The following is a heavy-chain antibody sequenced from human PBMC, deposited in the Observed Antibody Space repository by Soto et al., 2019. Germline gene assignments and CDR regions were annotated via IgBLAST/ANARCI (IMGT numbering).Heavy chain of an antibody. V-gene: IGHV4-34*12. CDR3: ARRENGDYINFFDS. CDR1: GTYFSDFA. D-gene: IGHD4-17*01. Sequence: PSQTLSLTCDAPGTYFSDFAWNRVRQSPGKGLEWIGEIFYTGRSNYRPSLKSRVTMSVDTSKNHFSLSLSEVTAADTGVYYCARRENGDYINFFDSWGQGTLVTVSS. CDR2: IFYTGRS. J-gene: IGHJ4*02.